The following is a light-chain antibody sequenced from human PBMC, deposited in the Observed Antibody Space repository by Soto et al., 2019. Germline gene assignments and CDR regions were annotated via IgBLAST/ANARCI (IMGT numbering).Light chain of an antibody. CDR3: AAWDDSLNGLV. V-gene: IGLV1-44*01. J-gene: IGLJ1*01. CDR1: SSNIGSNT. CDR2: NNN. Sequence: QSVLTQPPSASGTPGQRVTISCSGSSSNIGSNTVNWYQQLPGTAPKLLIYNNNQRPSGVPDLFSGSKSGTSASLAISGLQSDDEADYYCAAWDDSLNGLVFGTGTKLTVL.